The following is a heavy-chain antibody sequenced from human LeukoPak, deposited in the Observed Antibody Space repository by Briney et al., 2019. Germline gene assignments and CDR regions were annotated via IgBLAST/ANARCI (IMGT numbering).Heavy chain of an antibody. CDR3: TNLRGGYDLVY. J-gene: IGHJ4*02. D-gene: IGHD5-12*01. V-gene: IGHV3-66*01. CDR1: GLTDSSNY. CDR2: IYDDGST. Sequence: GGPLRLSHAASGLTDSSNYMSWVRQAPGKGLEWVSLIYDDGSTYYTNSVKGRFTISRDDSKNTLSLQMNSLRAEDAAVYYCTNLRGGYDLVYWGQGTLVTVSS.